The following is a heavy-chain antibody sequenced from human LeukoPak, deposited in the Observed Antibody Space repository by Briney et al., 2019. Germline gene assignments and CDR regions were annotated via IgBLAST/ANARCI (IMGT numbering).Heavy chain of an antibody. Sequence: ASVKVSCKASGYTFTGYYNHWVRQAPGQGLEWMGWINPNSGGTNSAQKFQGRVTMTRDTSISTAYMELSRLRSDDTAVYYCARVASTTRRHDVFDIWGQGTMVIVSS. CDR2: INPNSGGT. V-gene: IGHV1-2*02. CDR1: GYTFTGYY. J-gene: IGHJ3*02. D-gene: IGHD1-1*01. CDR3: ARVASTTRRHDVFDI.